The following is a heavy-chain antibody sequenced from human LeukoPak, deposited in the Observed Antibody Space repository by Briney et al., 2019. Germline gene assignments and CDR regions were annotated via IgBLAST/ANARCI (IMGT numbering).Heavy chain of an antibody. V-gene: IGHV1-18*01. Sequence: GASVKVSCKASGYTVTNYGISWVRQAPGQGREWMGWISAYNGNTNYAQKLQGRVTMTTDTSTSTAYMELRSLRSDDTAVYYCARDFGYSYGRTAFDYWGQGTLVTVSS. CDR3: ARDFGYSYGRTAFDY. CDR1: GYTVTNYG. J-gene: IGHJ4*02. D-gene: IGHD5-18*01. CDR2: ISAYNGNT.